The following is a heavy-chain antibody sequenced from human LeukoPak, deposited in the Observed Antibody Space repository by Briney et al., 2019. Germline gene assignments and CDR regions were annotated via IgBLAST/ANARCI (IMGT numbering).Heavy chain of an antibody. CDR3: VRDQRDTNLYYYGMHV. Sequence: SQTLSLTCAISGDRVSTNNAAWSWIRQSPSRGLEWLGRTYYRSKWYNDYAVSVKSRISINPDTSKNQFSLQLNSVTPEDTAVYYCVRDQRDTNLYYYGMHVWGQGTTVTVSS. J-gene: IGHJ6*02. CDR2: TYYRSKWYN. CDR1: GDRVSTNNAA. V-gene: IGHV6-1*01. D-gene: IGHD2-8*01.